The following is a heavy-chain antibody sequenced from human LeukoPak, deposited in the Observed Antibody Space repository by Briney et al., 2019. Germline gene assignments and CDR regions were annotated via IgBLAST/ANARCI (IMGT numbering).Heavy chain of an antibody. Sequence: PGGSLRLSCAASGFTFSSYGMHWVRQAPGKGLEWVAFIRYDGSNKYYADSVKGRFTISRDNSKNTLYLQMNSLRAEDTAVYYCAKDHYYGSGSLGGSPYYYYYYMDVWGKGTTVTISS. D-gene: IGHD3-10*01. CDR2: IRYDGSNK. CDR1: GFTFSSYG. CDR3: AKDHYYGSGSLGGSPYYYYYYMDV. V-gene: IGHV3-30*02. J-gene: IGHJ6*03.